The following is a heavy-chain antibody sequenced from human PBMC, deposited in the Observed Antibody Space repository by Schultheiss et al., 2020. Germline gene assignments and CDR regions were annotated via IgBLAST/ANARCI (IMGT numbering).Heavy chain of an antibody. CDR2: ISYDGSNK. D-gene: IGHD2-2*01. CDR1: GFTFSSYS. Sequence: GGSLRLSCAASGFTFSSYSMNWVRQAPGKGLEWVAVISYDGSNKYYADSVKGRFTISRDNSKNTLYLQMNSLRAEDTAVYYCARDPVVPAATYLMGVWGHYYGMDVWGQGTTVTVSS. CDR3: ARDPVVPAATYLMGVWGHYYGMDV. V-gene: IGHV3-30*03. J-gene: IGHJ6*02.